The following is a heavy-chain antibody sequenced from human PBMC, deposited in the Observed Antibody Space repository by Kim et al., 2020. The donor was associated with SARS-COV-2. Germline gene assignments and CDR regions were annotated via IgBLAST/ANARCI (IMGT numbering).Heavy chain of an antibody. J-gene: IGHJ4*02. CDR2: IKSKTDGGTT. V-gene: IGHV3-15*01. CDR1: GFTFSNDW. D-gene: IGHD3-16*02. Sequence: GGSLRLSCAASGFTFSNDWMSWVRQAPGKGLEWVGRIKSKTDGGTTDYAAPVKGRFTISRDDSKNTLYLQMNSLKTEDTAVYYCTTDRFYDYVWGSYRYTDYWGQGTLVTVSS. CDR3: TTDRFYDYVWGSYRYTDY.